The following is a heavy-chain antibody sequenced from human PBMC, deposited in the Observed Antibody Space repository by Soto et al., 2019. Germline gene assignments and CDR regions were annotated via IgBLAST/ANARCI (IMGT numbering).Heavy chain of an antibody. CDR3: ARPATYSSSWTYDY. Sequence: QVQLVQSGAEVKKPGASVKVSRKASGYTFTSYGISWVRQAPGQGLEWMGWISVSNGNTNYAQKFQGRVTLTTDTSTSTAYMELRSLRSDDTAVYYCARPATYSSSWTYDYWGQGTLVTVSS. CDR1: GYTFTSYG. D-gene: IGHD6-13*01. J-gene: IGHJ4*02. CDR2: ISVSNGNT. V-gene: IGHV1-18*01.